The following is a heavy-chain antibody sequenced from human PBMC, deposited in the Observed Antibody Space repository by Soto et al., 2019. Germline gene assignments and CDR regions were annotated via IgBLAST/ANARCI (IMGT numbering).Heavy chain of an antibody. V-gene: IGHV4-34*01. CDR2: INHSGST. CDR1: GGSFSGYY. CDR3: ARVRGVRGATNWFDP. Sequence: SETLSLTCAVYGGSFSGYYWSWIRQPPGKGLEWIGEINHSGSTNYNPSLKSRVTISVDTSKNQFSLKLSSVTAADTAVYYCARVRGVRGATNWFDPWGQGTLVTVFS. J-gene: IGHJ5*02. D-gene: IGHD3-10*01.